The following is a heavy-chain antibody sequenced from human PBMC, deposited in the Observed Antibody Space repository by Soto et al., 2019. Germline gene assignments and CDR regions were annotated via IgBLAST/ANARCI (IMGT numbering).Heavy chain of an antibody. CDR1: GGSISSSSYY. Sequence: SETLSLTCTVSGGSISSSSYYWGWIRQPPGKGLEWIGSIYYSGSTYYNPSLKSRVTISVDTSKNQFSLKLSSVTAADTAVYYCSRATFYYDSSGYYQRYYFDYWGQGTLVTVSS. D-gene: IGHD3-22*01. J-gene: IGHJ4*02. V-gene: IGHV4-39*01. CDR2: IYYSGST. CDR3: SRATFYYDSSGYYQRYYFDY.